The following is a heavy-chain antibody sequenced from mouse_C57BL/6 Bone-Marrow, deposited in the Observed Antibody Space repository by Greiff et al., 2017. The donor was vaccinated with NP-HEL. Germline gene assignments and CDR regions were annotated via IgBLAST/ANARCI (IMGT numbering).Heavy chain of an antibody. V-gene: IGHV1-42*01. D-gene: IGHD1-1*02. CDR1: GYSFTGYY. CDR3: ARERYTGSLAMDY. J-gene: IGHJ4*01. Sequence: EVKLVESGPELVKPGASVKISCKASGYSFTGYYMNWVKQSPEKSLEWIGEINPSTGGTTYNQKFKAKATLTVDKSSSTAYMQLKSLTSGDSAVYYCARERYTGSLAMDYWGQGNSVTVSS. CDR2: INPSTGGT.